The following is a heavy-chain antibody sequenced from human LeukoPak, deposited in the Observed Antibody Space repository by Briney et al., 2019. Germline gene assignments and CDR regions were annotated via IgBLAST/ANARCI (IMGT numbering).Heavy chain of an antibody. J-gene: IGHJ4*02. CDR2: IYYSGST. CDR3: ARHLMGIDRNFDY. Sequence: SETLSLTCTVSGGSISSNRFFWGWIRQPPGKGLEWIGSIYYSGSTYYNPSLKSRVTISVDTSKNQFSLKLSSVTAADTAVYYCARHLMGIDRNFDYWGQGTLVTVSS. D-gene: IGHD7-27*01. V-gene: IGHV4-39*01. CDR1: GGSISSNRFF.